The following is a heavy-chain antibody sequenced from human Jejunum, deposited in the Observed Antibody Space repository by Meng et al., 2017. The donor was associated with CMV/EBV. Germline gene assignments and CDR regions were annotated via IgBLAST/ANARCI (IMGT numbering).Heavy chain of an antibody. V-gene: IGHV1-2*06. D-gene: IGHD6-19*01. CDR1: GYTFAGYY. CDR2: INPNSGGT. CDR3: AHQAVAGTRGWFDP. J-gene: IGHJ5*02. Sequence: QGERGQVGAEGKKPGASVKVSCKASGYTFAGYYMHWVRQAPGQGLEWMGRINPNSGGTNYAQKFQGRVTMTRDTSISTAYMELSRLRSDDTAVYYCAHQAVAGTRGWFDPWGQGTLVTVSS.